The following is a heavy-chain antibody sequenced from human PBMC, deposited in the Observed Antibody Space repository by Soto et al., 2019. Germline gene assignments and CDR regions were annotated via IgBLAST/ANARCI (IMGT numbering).Heavy chain of an antibody. Sequence: GGSLRLSCAASGFTFSSYGMHWVRQAPGKGLEWVAVISYDGSNKYYADSVKGRFTISRDNSKNTLYLQMNSLRAEDTAVYYCATDRGGSLSFDYWGQGTLVTVSS. CDR2: ISYDGSNK. J-gene: IGHJ4*02. V-gene: IGHV3-30*03. D-gene: IGHD2-15*01. CDR3: ATDRGGSLSFDY. CDR1: GFTFSSYG.